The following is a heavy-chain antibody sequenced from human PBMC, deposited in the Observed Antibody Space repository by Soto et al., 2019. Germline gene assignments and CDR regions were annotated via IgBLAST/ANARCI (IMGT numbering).Heavy chain of an antibody. Sequence: SETLSLTGTVSGGSISSGDYYWSWIRQPPGKGLEWIGYIYYSGSTYYNPSLKSRVTISVDTSKNQFSLKLSSVTAADTAVYYCARGESGYGSGSYFGQFDYWGQGTLVTDSS. D-gene: IGHD3-10*01. CDR2: IYYSGST. V-gene: IGHV4-30-4*01. CDR3: ARGESGYGSGSYFGQFDY. J-gene: IGHJ4*02. CDR1: GGSISSGDYY.